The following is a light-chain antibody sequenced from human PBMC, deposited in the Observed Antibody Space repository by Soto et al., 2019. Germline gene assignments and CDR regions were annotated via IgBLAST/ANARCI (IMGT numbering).Light chain of an antibody. Sequence: DIQMTQSPSTLSASVGGRVTITCRASQSISSWLAWYQQKPGKAPKLLIYKASSLESGVPSRFSGSGSGTEFTLTISSLQPDDFATYYCQQYNSAYTFGQGTKLEIK. CDR1: QSISSW. CDR2: KAS. CDR3: QQYNSAYT. J-gene: IGKJ2*01. V-gene: IGKV1-5*03.